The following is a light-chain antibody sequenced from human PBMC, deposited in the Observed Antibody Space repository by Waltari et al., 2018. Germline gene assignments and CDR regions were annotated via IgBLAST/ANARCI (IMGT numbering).Light chain of an antibody. Sequence: EIVMTQSPASLSVSPGERATLSCRASQSISSTLAWYQQRPGQAPRLLIYGPSTRVTGIPARFSGSGSGTEFTLTISNLQSEDFAAYYCQQYNTWPYTFGQGTKLAI. CDR3: QQYNTWPYT. CDR2: GPS. J-gene: IGKJ2*01. CDR1: QSISST. V-gene: IGKV3-15*01.